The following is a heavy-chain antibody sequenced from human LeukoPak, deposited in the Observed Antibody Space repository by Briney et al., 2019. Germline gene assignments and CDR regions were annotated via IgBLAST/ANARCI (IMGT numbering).Heavy chain of an antibody. Sequence: SQTPSLTCTVSGGSISSGSYYWSWIRQPAGKGLEWIGRIYTSGSTNYNPSLKSRVTISVDTSKNQFSLKLSSVTAADTAVYYCARDDPVFGSYFDYWGQGTLVTVSS. J-gene: IGHJ4*02. D-gene: IGHD3-3*01. CDR3: ARDDPVFGSYFDY. CDR1: GGSISSGSYY. V-gene: IGHV4-61*02. CDR2: IYTSGST.